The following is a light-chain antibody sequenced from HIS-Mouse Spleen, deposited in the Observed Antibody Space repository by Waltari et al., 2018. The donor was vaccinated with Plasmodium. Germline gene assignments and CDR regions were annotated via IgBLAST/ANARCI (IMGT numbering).Light chain of an antibody. J-gene: IGKJ4*01. Sequence: DIQLTQSPSFLSASVGDRVTITCRASQGISSYLAWYHQKPGKAPKLLIYAASTLQSGVPSSFGGSGSGTEFTLTISSLQPEDFATYYCQQLNSYPLTFGGGTKVEIK. CDR2: AAS. V-gene: IGKV1-9*01. CDR1: QGISSY. CDR3: QQLNSYPLT.